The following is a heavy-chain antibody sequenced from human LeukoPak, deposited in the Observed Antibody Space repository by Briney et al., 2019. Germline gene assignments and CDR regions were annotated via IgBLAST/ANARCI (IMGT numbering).Heavy chain of an antibody. CDR1: GGSISSSSYY. J-gene: IGHJ4*02. V-gene: IGHV4-39*07. Sequence: SETLSLTCTVSGGSISSSSYYWGWIRQPPGKGLEWIGSIYYSGSTYYNPSLKSRVTISVDTSKNQFSLKLSSVTAADTAVYYCARGVAVACTPCFDYWGQGTLVTVSS. CDR2: IYYSGST. D-gene: IGHD6-19*01. CDR3: ARGVAVACTPCFDY.